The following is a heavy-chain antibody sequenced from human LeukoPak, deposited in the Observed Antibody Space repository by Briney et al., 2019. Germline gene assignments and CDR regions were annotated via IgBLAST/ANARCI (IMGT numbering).Heavy chain of an antibody. CDR3: AREGVGATPYNWFDP. V-gene: IGHV4-34*01. D-gene: IGHD1-26*01. Sequence: SETLSLTCAVSGGSLSPHYWSWIRRPLGKGLEWIGEINHSGSTNYNPSLKSRVTMSVDTSKNQFSLKLSSVTAADTAVYYCAREGVGATPYNWFDPWGQGTLVTVSS. J-gene: IGHJ5*02. CDR2: INHSGST. CDR1: GGSLSPHY.